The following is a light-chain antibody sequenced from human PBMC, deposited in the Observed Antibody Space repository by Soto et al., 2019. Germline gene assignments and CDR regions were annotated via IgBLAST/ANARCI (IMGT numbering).Light chain of an antibody. CDR2: GAS. Sequence: DIQMTQSPSTLSASVGDRVTITCRASQSISNWLAWYQQKPGKAPKLLIYGASSLENGVPSRFSGSGSGTEFTLTISSLQPDDFATYYCQQYGSFYTFGQGTKLETK. J-gene: IGKJ2*01. CDR3: QQYGSFYT. V-gene: IGKV1-5*01. CDR1: QSISNW.